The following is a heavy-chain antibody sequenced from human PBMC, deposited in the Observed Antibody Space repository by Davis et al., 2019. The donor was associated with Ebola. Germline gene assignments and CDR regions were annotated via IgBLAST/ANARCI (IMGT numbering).Heavy chain of an antibody. Sequence: PGGSLRLSCAASGFTFSTYGMHWVRQAPGKGLEWEAVISYDGSDKYYTDSVKGRFTISRDNSKNLLYLQMNSLRGEDTAVYYCAKGFHDFWSGALDYWGQGALVTVSS. D-gene: IGHD3-3*01. CDR1: GFTFSTYG. V-gene: IGHV3-30*18. CDR3: AKGFHDFWSGALDY. CDR2: ISYDGSDK. J-gene: IGHJ4*02.